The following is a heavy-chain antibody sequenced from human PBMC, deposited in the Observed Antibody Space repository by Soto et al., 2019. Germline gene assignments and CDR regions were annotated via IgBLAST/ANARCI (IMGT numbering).Heavy chain of an antibody. V-gene: IGHV3-23*01. CDR3: AKRPLTAAGFDY. CDR2: IPGSGGGT. J-gene: IGHJ4*02. Sequence: EVQLLESGGGLVQPGGSLRLSCAASGFTFSNYAMTWVRQAPGKGLEWVSVIPGSGGGTYFVDSVKGRFTIPRDNSKNTVYLQMNSLRAEDTAVYYCAKRPLTAAGFDYWGQGTLVTVSS. D-gene: IGHD6-13*01. CDR1: GFTFSNYA.